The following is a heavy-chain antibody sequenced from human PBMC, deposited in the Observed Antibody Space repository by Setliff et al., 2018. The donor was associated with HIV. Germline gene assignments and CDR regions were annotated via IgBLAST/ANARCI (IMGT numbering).Heavy chain of an antibody. V-gene: IGHV4-34*01. J-gene: IGHJ6*03. CDR1: GGSFSGYY. CDR3: AGRTGTTSFGDYYYMDV. Sequence: SETLSLTCAVYGGSFSGYYWSWIRQPPGKGLEWIGEINHSGSTNYNPSLKSRVTISVDTKNQFSVKLSSVTAADTAVYYCAGRTGTTSFGDYYYMDVWGKGTTVTVSS. D-gene: IGHD1-1*01. CDR2: INHSGST.